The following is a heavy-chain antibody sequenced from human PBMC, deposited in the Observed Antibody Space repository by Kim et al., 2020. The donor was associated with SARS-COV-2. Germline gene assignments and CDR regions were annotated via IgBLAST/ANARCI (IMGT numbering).Heavy chain of an antibody. J-gene: IGHJ6*02. CDR2: IIPIFGTA. Sequence: SVKVSCKASGGIFSSYAISWVRQAPGQGLEWMGGIIPIFGTANYAQKFQGRVTITADESTSTAYMELSSLRSEDTAVYYCAGLSPYSSGWSAGGTYGMDVWRQGTTVTVSS. CDR3: AGLSPYSSGWSAGGTYGMDV. D-gene: IGHD6-19*01. CDR1: GGIFSSYA. V-gene: IGHV1-69*13.